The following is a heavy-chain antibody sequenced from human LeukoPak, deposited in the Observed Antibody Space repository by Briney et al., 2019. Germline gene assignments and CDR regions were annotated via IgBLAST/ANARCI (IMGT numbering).Heavy chain of an antibody. J-gene: IGHJ4*02. CDR2: IIPIFGTA. CDR3: ASMVVAATKRAGYFDY. Sequence: SVKVACKASGGTFSSYAISWVRQAPGQGLEWMGGIIPIFGTANYAQKFQGRVTITTDESTSTAYMELSSLRSEDTAVYYCASMVVAATKRAGYFDYWGQGTPVTVSS. V-gene: IGHV1-69*05. D-gene: IGHD2-15*01. CDR1: GGTFSSYA.